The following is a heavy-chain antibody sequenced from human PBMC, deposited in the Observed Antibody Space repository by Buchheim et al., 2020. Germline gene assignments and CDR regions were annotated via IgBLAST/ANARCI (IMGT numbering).Heavy chain of an antibody. CDR2: ISYSGST. Sequence: QLQVQESGPGLVKPSETLSLTCTVSGGSISSSTYYWGWIRQPPGKGLEWIGSISYSGSTYYKPSLKSRVTISADMSKNQFSLNLNSVTAADTAVYYCERHGRRYGGNSVYYYYGMDVWGHGTT. CDR1: GGSISSSTYY. V-gene: IGHV4-39*01. J-gene: IGHJ6*02. CDR3: ERHGRRYGGNSVYYYYGMDV. D-gene: IGHD4-23*01.